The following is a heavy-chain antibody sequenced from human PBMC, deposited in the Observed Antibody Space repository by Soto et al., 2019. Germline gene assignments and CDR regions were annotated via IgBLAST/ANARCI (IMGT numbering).Heavy chain of an antibody. J-gene: IGHJ4*02. V-gene: IGHV3-23*01. CDR3: CTRVTQGDY. D-gene: IGHD4-4*01. CDR1: GFTFSSYA. CDR2: ISGSGGST. Sequence: PGGSLRRSCAASGFTFSSYAMSWVRQAPGKGLEWVSAISGSGGSTYYADSVKGRFTISRNNSKNTLYMQMNSHRAEDTAAQYWCTRVTQGDYWGEGTLVTVSS.